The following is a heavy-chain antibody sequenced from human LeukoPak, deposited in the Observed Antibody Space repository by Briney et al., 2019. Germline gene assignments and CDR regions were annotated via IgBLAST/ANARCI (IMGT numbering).Heavy chain of an antibody. D-gene: IGHD3-9*01. V-gene: IGHV3-23*01. J-gene: IGHJ6*02. CDR3: TKDQNYDILTGLRWYYGMDV. CDR1: GFTFTSYA. Sequence: GGSLRLSCAASGFTFTSYAMSWVCQAPGKGLGCVSTISGGVGITYYADSVKGRFTISRDSSKKTLYLQMNSLRGEDTAVYYCTKDQNYDILTGLRWYYGMDVWGQGTTVTVSS. CDR2: ISGGVGIT.